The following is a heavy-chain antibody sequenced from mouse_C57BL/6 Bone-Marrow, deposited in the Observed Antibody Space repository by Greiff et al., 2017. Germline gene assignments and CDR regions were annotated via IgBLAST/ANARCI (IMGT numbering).Heavy chain of an antibody. CDR3: ARDGNYDY. Sequence: QVQLQQPGAELVMPGASVKLSCKASGYTFTSYRMPWVRQRPGQSLEWIGEIDPSDSYTNYTQKVKGKFTLTVDKSYNTAYLQLSSLASEDSAVYYCARDGNYDYWGQGTTLTVSA. CDR2: IDPSDSYT. CDR1: GYTFTSYR. J-gene: IGHJ2*01. D-gene: IGHD2-1*01. V-gene: IGHV1-69*01.